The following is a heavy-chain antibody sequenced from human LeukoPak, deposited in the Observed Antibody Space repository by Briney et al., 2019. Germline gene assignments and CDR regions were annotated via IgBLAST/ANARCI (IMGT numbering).Heavy chain of an antibody. V-gene: IGHV3-30*02. J-gene: IGHJ4*02. D-gene: IGHD6-13*01. CDR1: GFSFSSFG. Sequence: GGSLRLSCAASGFSFSSFGMHWVRQAPGKGLDWVAFIRYDGSNKYYTDSVKGRFTISRDNSKNTLYLQMNSLRAEDTAVYYCAKDQHYRSYSSSWSDYWGQGTLVTVSS. CDR3: AKDQHYRSYSSSWSDY. CDR2: IRYDGSNK.